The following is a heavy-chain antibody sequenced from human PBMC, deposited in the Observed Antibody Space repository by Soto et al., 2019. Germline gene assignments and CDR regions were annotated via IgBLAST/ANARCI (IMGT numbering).Heavy chain of an antibody. Sequence: PSETLSLTCSVSGGSISSSSYFWGWIRQPPGKGLEWIGSIYYSGSTYYNPSLKSRVTVSVGTSKNQFSLKLSSVTAADTAVYYCARHPSDFWFDPWGQGTLVTVSS. CDR2: IYYSGST. D-gene: IGHD2-21*02. CDR3: ARHPSDFWFDP. J-gene: IGHJ5*02. V-gene: IGHV4-39*01. CDR1: GGSISSSSYF.